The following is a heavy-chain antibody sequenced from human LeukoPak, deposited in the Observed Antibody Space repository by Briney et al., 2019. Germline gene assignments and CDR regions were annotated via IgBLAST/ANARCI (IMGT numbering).Heavy chain of an antibody. Sequence: ASVTVSCKASGYTFTGYYMRWVRQAPGQGLEWMGWINPNSGGTNYAQKFQGRVTMTRDTSISTAYMELSRLRSDDTAVYYCARGWQWEPYLSDYWGQGTLVTVSS. V-gene: IGHV1-2*02. CDR3: ARGWQWEPYLSDY. J-gene: IGHJ4*02. CDR2: INPNSGGT. CDR1: GYTFTGYY. D-gene: IGHD1-26*01.